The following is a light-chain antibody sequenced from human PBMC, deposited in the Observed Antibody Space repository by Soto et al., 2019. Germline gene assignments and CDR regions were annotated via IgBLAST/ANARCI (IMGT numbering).Light chain of an antibody. CDR3: QQYHDRWT. J-gene: IGKJ1*01. CDR2: GAS. Sequence: EIVMTQSPATLSVSPGERAILSCGASQSVSINLAWYQQKPGQAPRLFIYGASTRATGVPARFSGSGSGTEFTLAISSLQSEDFAVYFCQQYHDRWTFGQGTKVEVK. V-gene: IGKV3-15*01. CDR1: QSVSIN.